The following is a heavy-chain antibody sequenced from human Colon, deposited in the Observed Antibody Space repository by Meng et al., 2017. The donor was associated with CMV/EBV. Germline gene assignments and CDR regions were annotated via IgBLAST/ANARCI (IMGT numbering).Heavy chain of an antibody. J-gene: IGHJ1*01. D-gene: IGHD3-10*01. CDR2: IIPIFGTA. CDR1: GGTFSSYA. CDR3: ARAMVRGVIIRREYFQH. V-gene: IGHV1-69*05. Sequence: SVKVSCKASGGTFSSYAISWVRQAPGQGLEWMGGIIPIFGTANYAQKFQGRVTITTDESTSTAYMELSSLRSEDTAVYYGARAMVRGVIIRREYFQHWGQGTLVTVSS.